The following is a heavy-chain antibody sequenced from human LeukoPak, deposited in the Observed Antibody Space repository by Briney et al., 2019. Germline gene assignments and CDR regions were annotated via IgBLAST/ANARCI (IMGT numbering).Heavy chain of an antibody. J-gene: IGHJ6*03. CDR2: ILHSGYT. CDR1: GGSLGRSNTY. CDR3: ARHRGGGGYHYMDV. V-gene: IGHV4-39*01. Sequence: SDTLSLTCTVSGGSLGRSNTYWGWIRQTPGKGLEWLGTILHSGYTYNNPSLKSRVTMSVDSSKNQFSLSLSSVTAADTAVYYCARHRGGGGYHYMDVWGKGTTVIVSS. D-gene: IGHD2-21*01.